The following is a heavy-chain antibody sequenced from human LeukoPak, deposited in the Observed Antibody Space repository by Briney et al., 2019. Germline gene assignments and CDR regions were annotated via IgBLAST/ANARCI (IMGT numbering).Heavy chain of an antibody. CDR1: GGSVSSYY. CDR3: ARDPSGSGSYFDH. Sequence: SETLSLTCTVSGGSVSSYYWSWIRQPPGKGLEWIGYIYYSGSTKYNPSLKSRVTISVDTSKNQFSLKLSSVTAADTAVYYCARDPSGSGSYFDHWGQGTLVTVSS. J-gene: IGHJ4*01. CDR2: IYYSGST. V-gene: IGHV4-59*02. D-gene: IGHD3-10*01.